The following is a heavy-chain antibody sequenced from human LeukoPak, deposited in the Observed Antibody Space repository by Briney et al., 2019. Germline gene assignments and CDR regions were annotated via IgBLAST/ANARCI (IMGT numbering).Heavy chain of an antibody. CDR2: ISWNSGSI. J-gene: IGHJ4*02. CDR3: ARRTVTTVPHFDY. D-gene: IGHD4-17*01. Sequence: GRSLRLSCAASGFTFDDYAMHWVRQAPGKGLEWVSGISWNSGSIGYADSVKGRFTISRDNAKNSLYLQMNSLRAEDTALYYCARRTVTTVPHFDYWGQGTLVTVSS. V-gene: IGHV3-9*01. CDR1: GFTFDDYA.